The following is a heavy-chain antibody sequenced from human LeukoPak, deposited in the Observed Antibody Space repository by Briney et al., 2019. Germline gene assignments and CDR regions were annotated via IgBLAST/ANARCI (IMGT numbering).Heavy chain of an antibody. Sequence: GGSLRLSCAASGFTFSDHYMDWVRQAPGKGLERVGRTRNKANSYTTEYAASVKGRFTISRDDSKNSLYLQMNSLKTEDTAVYYCARRSYYDSSGYPDDAFDIWGQGTMVTVSS. CDR2: TRNKANSYTT. CDR1: GFTFSDHY. V-gene: IGHV3-72*01. D-gene: IGHD3-22*01. CDR3: ARRSYYDSSGYPDDAFDI. J-gene: IGHJ3*02.